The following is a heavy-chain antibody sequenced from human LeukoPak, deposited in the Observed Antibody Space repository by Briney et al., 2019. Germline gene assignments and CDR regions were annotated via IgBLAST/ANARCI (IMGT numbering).Heavy chain of an antibody. CDR1: GFTFSSYG. V-gene: IGHV3-33*01. CDR2: IWYDGSNK. CDR3: ARGRISRTDY. D-gene: IGHD3-3*02. Sequence: GGSLRLSCAASGFTFSSYGVHWVRQAPGKGLEWVAFIWYDGSNKYYADSVKGRFTISRDNSKNTLYLQMNSLRAEDTAVYYCARGRISRTDYWGQGTLVTVSS. J-gene: IGHJ4*02.